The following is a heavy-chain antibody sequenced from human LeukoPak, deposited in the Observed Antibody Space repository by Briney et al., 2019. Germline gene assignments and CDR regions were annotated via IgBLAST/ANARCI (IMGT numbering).Heavy chain of an antibody. CDR2: ISYDGSNK. CDR1: GFTFSSYA. J-gene: IGHJ4*02. D-gene: IGHD5-24*01. V-gene: IGHV3-30*04. Sequence: GGSLRLSCAASGFTFSSYAMHWVRQAPSKGLEWVAVISYDGSNKYYADSVKGRFTISRDNSKNTLYLQMNSLRAEDTAVYYCAREGEMATIGAFFDYWGQGTLVTVSS. CDR3: AREGEMATIGAFFDY.